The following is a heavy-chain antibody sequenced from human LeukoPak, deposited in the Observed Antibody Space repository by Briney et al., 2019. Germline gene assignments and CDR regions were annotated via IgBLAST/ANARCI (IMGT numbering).Heavy chain of an antibody. CDR3: ARDQWGVAGTTYYFDY. J-gene: IGHJ4*02. CDR2: ISRSSYI. D-gene: IGHD6-19*01. Sequence: GDSLRHSCAASGFTFSSYSMNWVRQAPGKGLEWVSSISRSSYIYYADSVKGRFTISRDNAKNSLYLQMNSLRAEERAVYYCARDQWGVAGTTYYFDYWGQGTLVTVSS. V-gene: IGHV3-21*01. CDR1: GFTFSSYS.